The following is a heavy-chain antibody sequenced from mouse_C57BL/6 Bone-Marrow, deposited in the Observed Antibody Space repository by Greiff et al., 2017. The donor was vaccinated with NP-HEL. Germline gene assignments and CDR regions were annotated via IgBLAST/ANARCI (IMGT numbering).Heavy chain of an antibody. CDR2: IDPENGDT. CDR1: GFNIKDDY. V-gene: IGHV14-4*01. Sequence: EVQLQQSGAELVRPGASVKLSCTASGFNIKDDYMHWVKQRPEQGLEWIGWIDPENGDTEYASKFQGKATITADTSSNTAYLQLSSLTSEDTAVYYFTTYYGSSYDWFAYWGQGTLVTVSA. CDR3: TTYYGSSYDWFAY. D-gene: IGHD1-1*01. J-gene: IGHJ3*01.